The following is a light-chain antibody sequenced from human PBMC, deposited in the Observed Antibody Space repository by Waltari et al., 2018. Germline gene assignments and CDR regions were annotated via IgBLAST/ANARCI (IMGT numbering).Light chain of an antibody. J-gene: IGLJ3*02. V-gene: IGLV3-25*03. CDR1: ALPKQF. CDR2: KDS. CDR3: QSADYTHTV. Sequence: SFELTQPPSVSVSPGQTASITCSGDALPKQFVYWYQKKPGQAPVLIIYKDSERPSGVPERFSGSTSGTTVTLTISGVQAEDEADYFCQSADYTHTVFGGGTKLTVL.